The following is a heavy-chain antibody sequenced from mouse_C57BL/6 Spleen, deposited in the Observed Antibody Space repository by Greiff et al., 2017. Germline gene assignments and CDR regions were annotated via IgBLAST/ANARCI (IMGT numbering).Heavy chain of an antibody. D-gene: IGHD1-1*01. Sequence: VQLQQPGAELVRPGSSVKLSCKASGYTFTSYWLHWVKQRPIQGLEWIGNIDPSDSETHYNQKFKDKATLTVDKSSSTAYMQLSSLTSEDSAVYYCARGGLLLEGFAYWGQGTLVTVSS. J-gene: IGHJ3*01. CDR2: IDPSDSET. V-gene: IGHV1-52*01. CDR1: GYTFTSYW. CDR3: ARGGLLLEGFAY.